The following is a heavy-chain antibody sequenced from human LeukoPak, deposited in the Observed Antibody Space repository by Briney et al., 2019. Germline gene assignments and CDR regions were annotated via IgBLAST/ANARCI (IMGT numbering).Heavy chain of an antibody. V-gene: IGHV4-59*01. J-gene: IGHJ3*02. D-gene: IGHD2-21*01. CDR1: GGSISSDY. CDR2: IYYSGST. CDR3: ARKNPAYCGGDCYSYAFDI. Sequence: PSETLSLTCTVSGGSISSDYWSWIRQPPGKGLEWIGYIYYSGSTNYNPSLKSRVTISVDTSKNQFSLKLSSVTAADTAVYYCARKNPAYCGGDCYSYAFDIWGQGTMVTVSS.